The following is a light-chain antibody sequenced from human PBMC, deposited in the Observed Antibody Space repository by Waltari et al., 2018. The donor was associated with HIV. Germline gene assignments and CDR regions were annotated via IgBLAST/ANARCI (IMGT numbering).Light chain of an antibody. CDR3: AAWDDTLTVV. Sequence: QSVLTQPPSASGTPGQSVTISCSGTSSNIGTNYVYWYQQFPGAAPKLLIYRNNKRPSGGPDRFSGSKSGTSASLAISGLRSDDEADYYCAAWDDTLTVVFGGGTKLTVL. CDR2: RNN. CDR1: SSNIGTNY. V-gene: IGLV1-47*01. J-gene: IGLJ2*01.